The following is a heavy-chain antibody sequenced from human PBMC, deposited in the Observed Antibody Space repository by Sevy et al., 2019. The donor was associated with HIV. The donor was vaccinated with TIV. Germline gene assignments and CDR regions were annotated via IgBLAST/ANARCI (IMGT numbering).Heavy chain of an antibody. V-gene: IGHV3-53*01. CDR3: ASGGYYGSGTGAFDI. CDR1: GFTVSSNY. CDR2: IYSGGST. D-gene: IGHD3-10*01. Sequence: GGSLRLSCAASGFTVSSNYMSWVRQAPGKGLEWVSVIYSGGSTYYADSVKGRFTISGDNSKNTLYLQMNSLRAEDTAVYYCASGGYYGSGTGAFDIWGQGTMVTVSS. J-gene: IGHJ3*02.